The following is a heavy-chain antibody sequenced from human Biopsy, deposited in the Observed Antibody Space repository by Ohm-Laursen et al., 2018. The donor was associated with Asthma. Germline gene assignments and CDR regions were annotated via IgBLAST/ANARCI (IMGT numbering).Heavy chain of an antibody. D-gene: IGHD4-23*01. J-gene: IGHJ1*01. Sequence: GTLSLTCTVSGDSISSYHWSWIRQPPGKGLEWIGYVFYGEATNYNPSLKSRVTISVDTSKNQFFLRLSSVTAADTAVYYCARGVVYGGDSYAEYFQHWGQGTLVTVSS. CDR2: VFYGEAT. CDR3: ARGVVYGGDSYAEYFQH. V-gene: IGHV4-59*01. CDR1: GDSISSYH.